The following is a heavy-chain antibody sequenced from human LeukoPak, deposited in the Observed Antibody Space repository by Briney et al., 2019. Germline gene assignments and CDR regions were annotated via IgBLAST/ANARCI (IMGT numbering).Heavy chain of an antibody. J-gene: IGHJ6*03. CDR1: GGSISSSSYY. D-gene: IGHD3-3*01. Sequence: SETLSLTCTVSGGSISSSSYYWGWIRQPPGKGLEWIGSIYYSGSTYYNPSLKSRVTISVDTSKNQFSLKLSSVTAADTAVYYCARGGVNLSDYYMDVWGKGTTVTVSS. CDR3: ARGGVNLSDYYMDV. CDR2: IYYSGST. V-gene: IGHV4-39*01.